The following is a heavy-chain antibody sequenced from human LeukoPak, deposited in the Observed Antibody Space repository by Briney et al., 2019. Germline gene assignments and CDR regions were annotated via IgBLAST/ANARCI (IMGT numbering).Heavy chain of an antibody. V-gene: IGHV3-74*03. CDR1: GSTFSSYW. CDR3: ASGRDSSGYSYFNK. Sequence: PGGSLRLSCAASGSTFSSYWMHWVRQAPGKGLAWVSHINTDESSTTYADSVKGRFTISRDNAKNTLYLQMNSLRAEDTAVYYCASGRDSSGYSYFNKWGQGTLVTVSS. D-gene: IGHD3-22*01. J-gene: IGHJ4*02. CDR2: INTDESST.